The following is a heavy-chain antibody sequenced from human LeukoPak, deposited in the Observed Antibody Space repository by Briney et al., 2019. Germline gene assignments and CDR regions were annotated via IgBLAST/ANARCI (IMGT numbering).Heavy chain of an antibody. J-gene: IGHJ3*01. CDR2: IWSDGNNK. Sequence: PGRSLRLSCGASGFSFSTYGMHWVRQAPGKGLEWVAVIWSDGNNKYYAESVVGRFTIYRDNSKNKLSLQMDSLRAEDTAVYYCAREKRAGTGGSMATFDLWGQGTLVTVSS. V-gene: IGHV3-33*01. D-gene: IGHD7-27*01. CDR1: GFSFSTYG. CDR3: AREKRAGTGGSMATFDL.